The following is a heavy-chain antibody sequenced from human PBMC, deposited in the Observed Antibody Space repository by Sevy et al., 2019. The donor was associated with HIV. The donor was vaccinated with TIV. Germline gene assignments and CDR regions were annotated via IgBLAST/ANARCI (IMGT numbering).Heavy chain of an antibody. J-gene: IGHJ4*02. CDR2: ISYDGSNK. CDR1: GFTFSSYA. V-gene: IGHV3-30*04. CDR3: ARDTYSSSSVFGY. Sequence: GGSLRLSFAASGFTFSSYAMHWVRQAPGKGLEWVAVISYDGSNKYYADSVKGRFTISRDNSKNTLYLQMNSLRAEDTAVYYCARDTYSSSSVFGYWGQGTLVTVSS. D-gene: IGHD6-6*01.